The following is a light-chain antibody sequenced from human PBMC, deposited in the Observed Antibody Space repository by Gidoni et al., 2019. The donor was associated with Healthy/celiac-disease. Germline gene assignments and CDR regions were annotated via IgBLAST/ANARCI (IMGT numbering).Light chain of an antibody. CDR3: QQYNSYPYT. V-gene: IGKV1-5*03. CDR1: KSISSW. CDR2: KAS. Sequence: DIQMTQSPSTLSASVGDRFTITCRASKSISSWLAWYQQKPGKAPKLLIYKASSLEIGVPSRFSGSGSGTEFTLTISSLQPDDFATYYCQQYNSYPYTVGQGTKLEIK. J-gene: IGKJ2*01.